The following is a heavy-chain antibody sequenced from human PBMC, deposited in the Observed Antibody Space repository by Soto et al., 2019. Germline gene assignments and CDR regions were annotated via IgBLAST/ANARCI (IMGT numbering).Heavy chain of an antibody. J-gene: IGHJ6*02. D-gene: IGHD2-21*02. CDR3: ALTPFINLLSGLAYSGGDFSPLNYGMDV. V-gene: IGHV1-46*01. CDR2: INPSGGST. CDR1: GYTFTSYY. Sequence: ASVKVYCKASGYTFTSYYMHWVRQAPGQGLEWMGIINPSGGSTSYAQKFQGRVTMTRDTSTSTVYMELSSLRSEDTAVYYCALTPFINLLSGLAYSGGDFSPLNYGMDVWGQGTTVPVSS.